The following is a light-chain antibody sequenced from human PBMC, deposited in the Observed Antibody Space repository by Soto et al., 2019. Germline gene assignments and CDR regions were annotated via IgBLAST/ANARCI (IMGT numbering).Light chain of an antibody. J-gene: IGLJ2*01. CDR3: QTWGTGIHVV. Sequence: QAVVTQSPSASASLGASVKLTCTLSSGHSSYAIAWHQQQPEKGPRFLMKLNSDGSQSRGGGIPDRFSGSSSGAERYLTISSLQSEDEADYYCQTWGTGIHVVFGGGTKLTVL. V-gene: IGLV4-69*01. CDR2: LNSDGSQ. CDR1: SGHSSYA.